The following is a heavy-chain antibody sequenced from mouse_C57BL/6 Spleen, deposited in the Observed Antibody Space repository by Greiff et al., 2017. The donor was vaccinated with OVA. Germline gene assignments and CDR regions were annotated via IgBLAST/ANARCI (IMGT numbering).Heavy chain of an antibody. CDR3: AHSSGYWYFDV. V-gene: IGHV1-54*01. J-gene: IGHJ1*03. Sequence: VQVVESGAELVRPGTSVKVSCKASGYAFTNYLIEWVKQRPGQGLEWIGVINPGSGGTNYNEKFKGKATLTADKSSSTAYMQLSSLTSEDSAVYFCAHSSGYWYFDVWGTGTTVTVSS. CDR2: INPGSGGT. CDR1: GYAFTNYL. D-gene: IGHD3-2*02.